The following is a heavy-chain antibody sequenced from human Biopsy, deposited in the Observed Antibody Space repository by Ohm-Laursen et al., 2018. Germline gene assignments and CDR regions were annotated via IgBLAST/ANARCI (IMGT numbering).Heavy chain of an antibody. CDR2: IIPIVGIT. J-gene: IGHJ6*02. CDR3: ARGGSGSGYYGMDV. D-gene: IGHD3-10*01. CDR1: GDTFSRSA. V-gene: IGHV1-69*04. Sequence: GSSVKVSCKASGDTFSRSAFFWVRQAPGQGLVYLGRIIPIVGITNHAQTLQGRITLTADKSTFMVYMELSRLRSDDTAIYYCARGGSGSGYYGMDVWGQGTTVTVSS.